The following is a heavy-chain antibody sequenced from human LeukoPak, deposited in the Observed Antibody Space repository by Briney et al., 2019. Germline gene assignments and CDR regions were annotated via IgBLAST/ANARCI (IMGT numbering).Heavy chain of an antibody. Sequence: SETLSLTCTVSGGSISSYYWSWIRQPPGKGPEWIGYIYYSGSTNYNPSLKSRVTISVDTSKNQFSLELSSVTAADTAVYYCARAKDIVVVPAHFDIWGQGTMVTVSS. J-gene: IGHJ3*02. CDR1: GGSISSYY. V-gene: IGHV4-59*01. CDR2: IYYSGST. CDR3: ARAKDIVVVPAHFDI. D-gene: IGHD2-2*01.